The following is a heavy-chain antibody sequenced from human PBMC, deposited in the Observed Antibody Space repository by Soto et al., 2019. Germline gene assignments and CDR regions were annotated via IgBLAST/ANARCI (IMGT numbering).Heavy chain of an antibody. D-gene: IGHD2-2*01. Sequence: QLQLQESGPGLVKPSETLSLTCTVSGGSISSSSYYWGWIRQPPGKGLEWIGSIYYSGSTYYNPSLKSRVTISVDTSKNQCSLKLSSVTAADTAVYYCARRLVVPVSGAFDIWGQGTMVTVSS. V-gene: IGHV4-39*01. J-gene: IGHJ3*02. CDR1: GGSISSSSYY. CDR3: ARRLVVPVSGAFDI. CDR2: IYYSGST.